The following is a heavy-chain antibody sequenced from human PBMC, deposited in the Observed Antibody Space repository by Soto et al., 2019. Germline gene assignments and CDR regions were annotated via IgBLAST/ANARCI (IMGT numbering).Heavy chain of an antibody. J-gene: IGHJ4*02. CDR1: GYTLTELS. CDR2: FDPEDGET. CDR3: ATAPRYTVAIGYDY. Sequence: VKVSCKVSGYTLTELSMHWVRQAPGKGLEWMGGFDPEDGETIYAQKFQGRVTMTEDTSTDTAYMELSSLRSEDTAVYYCATAPRYTVAIGYDYWGQGTLVTVSS. D-gene: IGHD5-12*01. V-gene: IGHV1-24*01.